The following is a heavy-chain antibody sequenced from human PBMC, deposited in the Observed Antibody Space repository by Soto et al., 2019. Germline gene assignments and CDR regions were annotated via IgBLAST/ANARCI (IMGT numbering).Heavy chain of an antibody. CDR3: TTDLDYDILTGLDS. J-gene: IGHJ4*02. D-gene: IGHD3-9*01. CDR1: GFTFSNAW. V-gene: IGHV3-15*01. CDR2: IKSKTDDGAT. Sequence: VQLVESGGGLVKPGGSLRLSCAASGFTFSNAWMSWVRQAPGKGLEWVGRIKSKTDDGATDYAAPVKSRFTISREDSNNTQYQQMNSLKTEDTGVYYCTTDLDYDILTGLDSWGQGTLVTVSS.